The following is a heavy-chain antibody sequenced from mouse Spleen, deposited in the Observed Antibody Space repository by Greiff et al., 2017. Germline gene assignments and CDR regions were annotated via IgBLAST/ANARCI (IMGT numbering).Heavy chain of an antibody. V-gene: IGHV1-50*01. Sequence: QVQLKQPGAELVKPGASVKLSCKASGYTFTSYWMQWVKQRPGQGLEWIGEIDPSDSYTNYNQKFKGKATLTVDTSSSTAYMQLSSLTSEDSAVYYCARRDYYGSGAYWGQGTSVTVSS. CDR1: GYTFTSYW. D-gene: IGHD1-1*01. CDR2: IDPSDSYT. CDR3: ARRDYYGSGAY. J-gene: IGHJ4*01.